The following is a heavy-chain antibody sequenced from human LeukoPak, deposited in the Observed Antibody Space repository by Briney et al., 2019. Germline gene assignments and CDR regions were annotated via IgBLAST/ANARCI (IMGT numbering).Heavy chain of an antibody. Sequence: PGGSLRLSCAASGFTFSSLGMHWVRQAPGKGLEWVAFIWYDGSNKYYADSVKGRFTISRDNSKNTLYLQMNSLRADDTAVYYCVKPEQWLVLAYWGQGTLVTASS. CDR2: IWYDGSNK. V-gene: IGHV3-30*02. J-gene: IGHJ4*02. CDR1: GFTFSSLG. D-gene: IGHD6-19*01. CDR3: VKPEQWLVLAY.